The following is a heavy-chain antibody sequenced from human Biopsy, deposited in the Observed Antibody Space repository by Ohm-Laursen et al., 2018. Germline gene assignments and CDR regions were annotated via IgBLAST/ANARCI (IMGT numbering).Heavy chain of an antibody. Sequence: SETLSLTCTVSGGSITADFWTWIRQSPGKGLEWIGFISKGGDTTYNPSLRGRVAISVDTSKNQFSLKLSSVTAADTAIFFCARLYRLDDYWNDDPPDAFDVWGQGTRVTVSS. CDR3: ARLYRLDDYWNDDPPDAFDV. V-gene: IGHV4-59*01. J-gene: IGHJ3*01. CDR1: GGSITADF. D-gene: IGHD1-1*01. CDR2: ISKGGDT.